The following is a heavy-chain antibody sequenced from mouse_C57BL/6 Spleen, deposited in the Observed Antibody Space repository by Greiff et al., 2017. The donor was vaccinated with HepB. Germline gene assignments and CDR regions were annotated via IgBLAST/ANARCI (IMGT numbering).Heavy chain of an antibody. Sequence: QVQLQQPGTELVKPGASVKLSCKASGYTFTSYWMHWVKQRPGQGLEWIGNINPSNGGTNYNEKFKSKATLTVDKSSSTAYMQLSSLTSEDSAVYYCARAKVPYYSNPWYFDVWGTGTTVTVSS. CDR1: GYTFTSYW. J-gene: IGHJ1*03. CDR2: INPSNGGT. CDR3: ARAKVPYYSNPWYFDV. D-gene: IGHD2-5*01. V-gene: IGHV1-53*01.